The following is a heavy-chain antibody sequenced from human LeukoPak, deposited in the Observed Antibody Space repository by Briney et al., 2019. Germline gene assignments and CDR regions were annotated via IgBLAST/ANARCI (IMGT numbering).Heavy chain of an antibody. CDR2: IIPILGIA. CDR3: ARDGYYDSSGRVFDY. Sequence: SVKVSCKASGGTFSSYAISWVRQAPGQGLEWMGRIIPILGIANYAQKFQGRVTITADKSTSTAYMELSSLRSEDTAVYYCARDGYYDSSGRVFDYWGQGTLVTVSS. CDR1: GGTFSSYA. V-gene: IGHV1-69*04. J-gene: IGHJ4*02. D-gene: IGHD3-22*01.